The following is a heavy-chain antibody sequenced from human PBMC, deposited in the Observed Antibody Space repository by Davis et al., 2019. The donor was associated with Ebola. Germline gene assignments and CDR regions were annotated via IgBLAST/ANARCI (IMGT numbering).Heavy chain of an antibody. CDR2: INAGNGNT. V-gene: IGHV1-3*01. J-gene: IGHJ5*02. D-gene: IGHD1-7*01. Sequence: ASVKVSCKASGYTFSSYAMHWVRQAPGQRLEWMGWINAGNGNTKYSQKFQGRVTITRDTSASTAYMELSSLRSEDTAVYYCARGRITGTRWFDPWGQGTLVTVSS. CDR3: ARGRITGTRWFDP. CDR1: GYTFSSYA.